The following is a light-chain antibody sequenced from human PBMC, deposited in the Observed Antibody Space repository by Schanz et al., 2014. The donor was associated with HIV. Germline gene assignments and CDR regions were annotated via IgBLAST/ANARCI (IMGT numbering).Light chain of an antibody. J-gene: IGLJ3*02. CDR2: DVS. Sequence: QSALTQPASVSGSPGQSITISCTGTSADVGSYDLVSWYQQHPGKAPKLLIYDVSSRPSGVSNRFSGSKSGNTASLTISGLQAEDEADFYCCSYAGRSTVVFGGGTKLTVL. V-gene: IGLV2-23*02. CDR1: SADVGSYDL. CDR3: CSYAGRSTVV.